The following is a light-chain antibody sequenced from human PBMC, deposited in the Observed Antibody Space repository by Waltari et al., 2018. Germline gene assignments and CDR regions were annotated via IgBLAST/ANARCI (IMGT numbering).Light chain of an antibody. V-gene: IGKV1-8*01. CDR2: AAS. CDR3: QQYYSYPQT. CDR1: QGISSY. Sequence: AIRMTQSPSSFSASTGDRVTITCRASQGISSYLAWYQQKPGTAPKLLIYAASTLQSGVPSRFSGSGSGTDFTLTISCLQSEDFATYYCQQYYSYPQTFRQGTKLEIK. J-gene: IGKJ2*01.